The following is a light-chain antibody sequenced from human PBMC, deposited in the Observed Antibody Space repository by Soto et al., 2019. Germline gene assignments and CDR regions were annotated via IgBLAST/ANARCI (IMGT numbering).Light chain of an antibody. Sequence: QSALTQPASVSGSPGQSIIISCTGTSSDVGSYNYVSWYQQHPDKAPKLMIYEVSNRPSGVSNRFSGSKSGNTASLTISGLQAEDEADYYCSSYTSSSTFVVFGGGTKVTVL. CDR3: SSYTSSSTFVV. V-gene: IGLV2-14*01. CDR1: SSDVGSYNY. J-gene: IGLJ2*01. CDR2: EVS.